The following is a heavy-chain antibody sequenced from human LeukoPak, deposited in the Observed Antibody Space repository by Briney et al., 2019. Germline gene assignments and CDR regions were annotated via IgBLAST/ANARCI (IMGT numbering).Heavy chain of an antibody. Sequence: GGSLRLSCAASGFTFSSYAMNWVRQAPGKGLEWVSVMSGSGGSTYYADSVKGRFTMSRDNSRNTLYLQMNSLRAEDTAVYYCAKERGNGVRGAFDIWGQGTMVTVSS. D-gene: IGHD4-17*01. V-gene: IGHV3-23*01. CDR3: AKERGNGVRGAFDI. CDR1: GFTFSSYA. J-gene: IGHJ3*02. CDR2: MSGSGGST.